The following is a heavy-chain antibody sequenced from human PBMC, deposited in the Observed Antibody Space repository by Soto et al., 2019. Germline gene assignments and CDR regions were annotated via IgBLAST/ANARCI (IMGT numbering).Heavy chain of an antibody. CDR1: GYSFTDYH. CDR3: ARGHSTDCSNGVCSVCYNHEMDV. Sequence: ASVKVSCKASGYSFTDYHIHWVRQAPGQGLEWLGRINPKSGGTSTAQKFQGWVTMTRDRSISTVYMELTRLRSDDTAVYFCARGHSTDCSNGVCSVCYNHEMDVWGQGTKVTVSS. J-gene: IGHJ6*02. D-gene: IGHD2-8*01. CDR2: INPKSGGT. V-gene: IGHV1-2*04.